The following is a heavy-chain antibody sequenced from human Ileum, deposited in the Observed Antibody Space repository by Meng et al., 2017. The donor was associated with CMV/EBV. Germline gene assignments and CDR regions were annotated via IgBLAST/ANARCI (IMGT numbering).Heavy chain of an antibody. Sequence: EEQLVEYXXGLVPPGGSLRLSCAASGFPVCNHFMSWVRQAPGKGREWVSIIYSGGTTYYADSVKGRFTISRDNSKNTLYLQMNSLRAEDTAVYYCARNLPVDFWGQGTLVTVSS. CDR2: IYSGGTT. V-gene: IGHV3-53*01. J-gene: IGHJ4*02. CDR3: ARNLPVDF. CDR1: GFPVCNHF.